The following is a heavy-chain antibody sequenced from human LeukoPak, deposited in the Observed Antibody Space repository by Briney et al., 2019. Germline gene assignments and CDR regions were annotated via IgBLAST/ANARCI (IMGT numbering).Heavy chain of an antibody. CDR1: GGSISSSTYS. CDR3: ARHSLNNYGSYY. CDR2: IHYDGNT. D-gene: IGHD5-24*01. Sequence: SETLSLTGTVSGGSISSSTYSWTWIRQPPGKGLEWIGSIHYDGNTYYKPSLKSRVTISVDTSKIQFSLRLSSATAADMATYYCARHSLNNYGSYYWGQGTLVTVSS. V-gene: IGHV4-39*01. J-gene: IGHJ4*02.